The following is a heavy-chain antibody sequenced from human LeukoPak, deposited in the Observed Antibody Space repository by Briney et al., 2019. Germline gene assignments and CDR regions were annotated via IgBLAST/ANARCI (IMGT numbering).Heavy chain of an antibody. J-gene: IGHJ4*02. V-gene: IGHV3-20*04. CDR3: ARGTGGSYFDY. D-gene: IGHD2-8*02. CDR1: GFTFDDYG. Sequence: PGGSLRLSCAAAGFTFDDYGMSWVRQASGKGLEWVSGINWNGGSTGYADSVKGRFTISRDNAKNSLYLQMNSLRAEDTALYYCARGTGGSYFDYWGQGTLVTVSS. CDR2: INWNGGST.